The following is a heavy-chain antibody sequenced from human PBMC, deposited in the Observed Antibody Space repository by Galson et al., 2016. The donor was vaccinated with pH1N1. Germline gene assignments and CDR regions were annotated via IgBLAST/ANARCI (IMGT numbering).Heavy chain of an antibody. J-gene: IGHJ5*02. CDR1: GFTFDDYA. Sequence: SLRLSCAASGFTFDDYAMHWVRQAPGKGLEWVSGISWNSGSIGYADSVKGRLTISRDNAKNSLYLQMNSLRAEDTALYYCAKDIRGGDYGDYNWFDPWGQGTLVTVSS. V-gene: IGHV3-9*01. CDR3: AKDIRGGDYGDYNWFDP. D-gene: IGHD4-17*01. CDR2: ISWNSGSI.